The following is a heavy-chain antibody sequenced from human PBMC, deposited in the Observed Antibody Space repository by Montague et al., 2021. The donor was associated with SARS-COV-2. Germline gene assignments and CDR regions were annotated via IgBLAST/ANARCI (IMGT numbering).Heavy chain of an antibody. D-gene: IGHD4/OR15-4a*01. CDR2: IYYSGST. CDR1: GGSISSYY. V-gene: IGHV4-59*01. CDR3: ARGSYGADAFDF. Sequence: SETLSLTCTVSGGSISSYYWSWIRQPPGKGLECNGYIYYSGSTNYNPSLKSRATVSLDTSKNQFSLKLNSVTAADTAVYYCARGSYGADAFDFWGKGTMVTVSS. J-gene: IGHJ3*01.